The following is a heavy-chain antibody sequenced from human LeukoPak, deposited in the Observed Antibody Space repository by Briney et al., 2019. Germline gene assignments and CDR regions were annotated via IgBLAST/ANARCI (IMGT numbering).Heavy chain of an antibody. J-gene: IGHJ4*02. CDR1: GGFISSSSYY. CDR2: IYYSGST. Sequence: SETLSLTCTVSGGFISSSSYYWGWIRQPPGKGLEWIGSIYYSGSTYYNPSLKSRVTISVDTSKNQFSLKLSSVTAADTAVYYCAIETYGDYGDYWGQGTLVTVSS. CDR3: AIETYGDYGDY. D-gene: IGHD4-17*01. V-gene: IGHV4-39*02.